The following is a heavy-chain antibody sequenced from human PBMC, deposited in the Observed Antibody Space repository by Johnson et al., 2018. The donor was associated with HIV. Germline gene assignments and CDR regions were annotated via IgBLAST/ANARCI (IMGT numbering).Heavy chain of an antibody. Sequence: QVQLVESGGGVVQPGRSLRLSCAASGFTFSSYAMHWVRQAPGKGLERVAFIRYDGSNKNYAESVKCRFTISRDNSKNTLYLQMNSLRAEDTAVYYCAIYSGSALAFDIWGQGTMVTVSS. CDR2: IRYDGSNK. D-gene: IGHD1-26*01. CDR1: GFTFSSYA. J-gene: IGHJ3*02. CDR3: AIYSGSALAFDI. V-gene: IGHV3-30*02.